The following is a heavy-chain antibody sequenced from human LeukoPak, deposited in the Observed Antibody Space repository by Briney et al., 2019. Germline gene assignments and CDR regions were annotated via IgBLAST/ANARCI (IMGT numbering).Heavy chain of an antibody. Sequence: GASVKVSCKASGNTFTDYFIHWVRQAPGQGLEWMGWISAYNGNTNYAQKLQGRVTMTTDASTSTAYMELRSLRSDDTAVYYCARDAKHLAQQPGTWFDPWGQGTLVTVSS. J-gene: IGHJ5*02. V-gene: IGHV1-18*04. CDR1: GNTFTDYF. CDR2: ISAYNGNT. CDR3: ARDAKHLAQQPGTWFDP. D-gene: IGHD6-13*01.